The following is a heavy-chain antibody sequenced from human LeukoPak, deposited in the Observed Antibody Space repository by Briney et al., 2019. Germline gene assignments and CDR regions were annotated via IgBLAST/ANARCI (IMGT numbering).Heavy chain of an antibody. J-gene: IGHJ5*02. D-gene: IGHD3-9*01. CDR2: IYSGGRT. V-gene: IGHV3-66*02. CDR3: ARDSAFRHFGTWGT. CDR1: GFTVSDNY. Sequence: GGSLRLSCAASGFTVSDNYMSWVRQAPGKGLEWVSVIYSGGRTYYADSVKGRFTISRDNSKNTLNLQMNSLRAEDTALYYCARDSAFRHFGTWGTWGQGTMVTVCS.